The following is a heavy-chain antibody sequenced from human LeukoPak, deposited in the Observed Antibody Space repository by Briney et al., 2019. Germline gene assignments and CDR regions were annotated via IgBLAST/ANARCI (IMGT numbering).Heavy chain of an antibody. D-gene: IGHD2-2*01. V-gene: IGHV4-39*02. CDR3: ARESNVVVVPAGGMDV. J-gene: IGHJ6*02. CDR2: IYYSGST. Sequence: PSETLSLTCTVSGGSISSSSYYWGWIRQPPGKGLEWIGSIYYSGSTYYNPSLKSRVTMSVDTSKNQFSLKLSSATAADTAVYYCARESNVVVVPAGGMDVWGQGTTVTVSS. CDR1: GGSISSSSYY.